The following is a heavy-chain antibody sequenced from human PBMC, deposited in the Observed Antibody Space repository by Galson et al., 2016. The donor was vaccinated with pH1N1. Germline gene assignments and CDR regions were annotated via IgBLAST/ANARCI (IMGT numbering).Heavy chain of an antibody. D-gene: IGHD3-10*01. Sequence: SLRLSCATSGFIFSNFFVHWVRQAPGKGLEWVSRVNFDGTATKYAESVRGRFSISRDNVKNTLYLQMTSLRADDTAVYYCARDYLLASPGDDFDYWGQGTLVTVSS. V-gene: IGHV3-74*01. CDR2: VNFDGTAT. J-gene: IGHJ4*02. CDR3: ARDYLLASPGDDFDY. CDR1: GFIFSNFF.